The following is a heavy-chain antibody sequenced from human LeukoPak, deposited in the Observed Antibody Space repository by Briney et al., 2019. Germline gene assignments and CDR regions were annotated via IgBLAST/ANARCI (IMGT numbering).Heavy chain of an antibody. J-gene: IGHJ5*02. V-gene: IGHV4-59*01. Sequence: SETLSLTCTVSGGSIISYYWSWIRQPPGKGLEWIGYIYYSGSTNYNPSLKSRVTISVDTSKNQFSLKLSSVTAADTAVYYCARDRADYGDYLDWFDPWGQGTLVTVSS. CDR3: ARDRADYGDYLDWFDP. CDR1: GGSIISYY. D-gene: IGHD4-17*01. CDR2: IYYSGST.